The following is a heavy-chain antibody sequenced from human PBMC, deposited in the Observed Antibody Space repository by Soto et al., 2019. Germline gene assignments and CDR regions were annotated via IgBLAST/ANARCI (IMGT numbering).Heavy chain of an antibody. CDR1: GGSISSYY. J-gene: IGHJ5*02. Sequence: SETLSLTCSVSGGSISSYYWSWIRQPPGKGLEWIGYIYYSGSTNYNPSLKSRVTISVDTSKNQFSLKLSSVTAADTAVYYCARDRGGVASNWFDPWGQGTSVTVSS. CDR2: IYYSGST. V-gene: IGHV4-59*01. D-gene: IGHD3-10*01. CDR3: ARDRGGVASNWFDP.